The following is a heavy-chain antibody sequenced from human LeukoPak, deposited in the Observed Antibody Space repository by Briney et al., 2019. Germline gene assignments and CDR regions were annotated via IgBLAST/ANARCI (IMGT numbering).Heavy chain of an antibody. V-gene: IGHV3-21*01. CDR3: ARDSSCLIPFHY. CDR1: GFTFITCS. J-gene: IGHJ4*02. Sequence: GGSLRLSCADSGFTFITCSIYWVRQAPGKGLEWVSSISSSSSYIYYADSVKGRFTISRDNAKNPLYLQMNSLRAEDTAVYYCARDSSCLIPFHYWGQGTLVTVSS. CDR2: ISSSSSYI. D-gene: IGHD2-2*02.